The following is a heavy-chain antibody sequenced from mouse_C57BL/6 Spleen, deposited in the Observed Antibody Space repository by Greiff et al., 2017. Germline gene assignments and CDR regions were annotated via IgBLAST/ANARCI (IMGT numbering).Heavy chain of an antibody. CDR3: ARCPLYYPYYFDY. Sequence: QVQLQQSGAELVKPGASVKISCKASGYAFSSYWMNWVKQRPGKGLEWIGQIYPGDGDTNYNGKFKGKATLTADKSSSTAYMQLSSLTSEDSAVYVCARCPLYYPYYFDYWGQGTTLTVSS. J-gene: IGHJ2*01. CDR1: GYAFSSYW. D-gene: IGHD2-1*01. V-gene: IGHV1-80*01. CDR2: IYPGDGDT.